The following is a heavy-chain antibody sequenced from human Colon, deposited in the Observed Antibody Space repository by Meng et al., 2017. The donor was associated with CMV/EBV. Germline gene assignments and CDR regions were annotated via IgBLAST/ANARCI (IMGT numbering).Heavy chain of an antibody. CDR3: ARASGYYRSSWYYFDD. V-gene: IGHV3-21*01. D-gene: IGHD6-13*01. CDR2: VSSAGSYI. J-gene: IGHJ4*02. CDR1: GFTFSSYS. Sequence: GGSLRLSCAASGFTFSSYSMNWVRQAPGKGLEWVSSVSSAGSYIYYADSVKGRFTISRDNAENSLYLQMNSLRAEDTAVYYCARASGYYRSSWYYFDDWGQGTLVTVSS.